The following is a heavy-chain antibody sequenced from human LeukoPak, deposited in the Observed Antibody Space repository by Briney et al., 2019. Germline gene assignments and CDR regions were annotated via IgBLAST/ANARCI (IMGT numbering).Heavy chain of an antibody. CDR2: IIPIFGTA. D-gene: IGHD3-3*01. V-gene: IGHV1-69*05. CDR3: ARDGYYDFRSGYPPQDHYYYMDV. Sequence: SVKVSCKASGGTFSSYAISWVRQAPGQGLEWMGRIIPIFGTANYAQKFQGRVTITTDESTSTAYMELSSLRSEDTAVYYCARDGYYDFRSGYPPQDHYYYMDVSGKGTTVTVSS. J-gene: IGHJ6*03. CDR1: GGTFSSYA.